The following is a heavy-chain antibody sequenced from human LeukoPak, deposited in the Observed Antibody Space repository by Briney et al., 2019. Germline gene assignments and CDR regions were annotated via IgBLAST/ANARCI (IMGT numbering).Heavy chain of an antibody. CDR3: ARVGAKATMVRGSYYYYYYMDV. V-gene: IGHV1-8*01. CDR2: MNPNSGNT. J-gene: IGHJ6*03. CDR1: GYTFTSYD. Sequence: GASVKVSCKASGYTFTSYDINWVRQATGQGLEWMGWMNPNSGNTGYAQKFQGRVTMTRNTSISTAYMELSSLRSEDTAVYYCARVGAKATMVRGSYYYYYYMDVWGKGTTVTISS. D-gene: IGHD3-10*01.